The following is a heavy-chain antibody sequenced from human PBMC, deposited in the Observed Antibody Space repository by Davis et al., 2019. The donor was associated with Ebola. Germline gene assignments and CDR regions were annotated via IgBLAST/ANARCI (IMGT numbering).Heavy chain of an antibody. CDR2: IYWDDDK. J-gene: IGHJ4*02. V-gene: IGHV2-5*08. CDR3: AHLRYSSPLDY. CDR1: GGSISSYYW. Sequence: TLSLTCTVSGGSISSYYWSWIRQPPGKALEWLALIYWDDDKRYSPSLKSRLTITKDTSKNQVVLTMTNMDPVDTATYYCAHLRYSSPLDYWGQGTLVTVSS. D-gene: IGHD6-13*01.